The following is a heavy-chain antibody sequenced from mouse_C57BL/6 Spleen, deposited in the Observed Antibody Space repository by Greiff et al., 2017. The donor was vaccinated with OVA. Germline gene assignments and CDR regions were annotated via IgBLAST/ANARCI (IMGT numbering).Heavy chain of an antibody. CDR1: GYTFTSYW. J-gene: IGHJ1*03. Sequence: QVQLQQPGAELVRPGSSVKLSCKASGYTFTSYWMHWVKQRPIQGLEWIGNIDPSDSETHYNQKFKDKATLTVDKSSSTAYMQLSSLTSEDSAVYYCARDYYGSGGWYFDVWGTGTTVTVSS. V-gene: IGHV1-52*01. CDR2: IDPSDSET. CDR3: ARDYYGSGGWYFDV. D-gene: IGHD1-1*01.